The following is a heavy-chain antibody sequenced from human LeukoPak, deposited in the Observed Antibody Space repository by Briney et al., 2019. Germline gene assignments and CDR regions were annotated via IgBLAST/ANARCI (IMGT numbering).Heavy chain of an antibody. Sequence: VASVKVSCKASGYTFTGYYMHWVRQAPGQGLEWVGWINPNSGGTNYAQKFQGRVTMTRDTSISTAYMELSRLRSDDTAVYYCARESGTDAFDIWGQGTMVTVSS. D-gene: IGHD6-13*01. CDR1: GYTFTGYY. CDR2: INPNSGGT. CDR3: ARESGTDAFDI. J-gene: IGHJ3*02. V-gene: IGHV1-2*02.